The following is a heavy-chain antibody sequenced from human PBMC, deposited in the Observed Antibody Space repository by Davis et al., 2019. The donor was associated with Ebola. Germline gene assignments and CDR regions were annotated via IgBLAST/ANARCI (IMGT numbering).Heavy chain of an antibody. CDR2: IKQDGSEK. V-gene: IGHV3-7*03. Sequence: PGGSLRLSCAASAFSFSSYWMSWVRQAPGKGLEWVANIKQDGSEKYYVDSVKGRFTISRDNAKNSLYLQMNSLRAEDTAVYYCARVRGYSYGYVYDYWGQGTLVTVSS. CDR3: ARVRGYSYGYVYDY. J-gene: IGHJ4*02. CDR1: AFSFSSYW. D-gene: IGHD5-18*01.